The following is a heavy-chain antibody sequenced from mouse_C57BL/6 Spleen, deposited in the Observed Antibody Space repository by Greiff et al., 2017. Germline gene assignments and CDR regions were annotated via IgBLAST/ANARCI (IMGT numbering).Heavy chain of an antibody. D-gene: IGHD1-1*02. Sequence: QVQLKQPGAELVKPGASVKVSCKASGYTFTSYWMHWVKQRPGQGLEWIGRIHPSDSDTNYNQKFKGKATLTVDKSSSTAYMQLSSLTSEDSAVYYCAPWEGGTWYFDVWGTGTTVTVSS. CDR3: APWEGGTWYFDV. J-gene: IGHJ1*03. CDR1: GYTFTSYW. V-gene: IGHV1-74*01. CDR2: IHPSDSDT.